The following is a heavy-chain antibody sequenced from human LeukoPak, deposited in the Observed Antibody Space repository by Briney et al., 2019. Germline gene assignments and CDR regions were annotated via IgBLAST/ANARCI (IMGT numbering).Heavy chain of an antibody. D-gene: IGHD5-18*01. CDR2: INHSGST. CDR3: ARDRPRLRGYSYGYYYYMDV. Sequence: SETLSLTCAVYGGSFSGYYWSWIRQPPGKGLEWIGEINHSGSTNYNPSLKSRVTVSVDTSKNQFSLKLSSVTAADTAVYYCARDRPRLRGYSYGYYYYMDVWGKGTTVTVSS. CDR1: GGSFSGYY. V-gene: IGHV4-34*01. J-gene: IGHJ6*03.